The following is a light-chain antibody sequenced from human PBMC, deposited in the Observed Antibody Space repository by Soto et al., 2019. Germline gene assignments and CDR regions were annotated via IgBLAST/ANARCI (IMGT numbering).Light chain of an antibody. V-gene: IGKV3-15*01. CDR2: GAS. CDR1: QSVSSN. J-gene: IGKJ4*01. CDR3: QQYNNWAPLT. Sequence: EIVMTQSPATLSVSPGERATLSCRASQSVSSNLAWYQQKPGQAPWLLIYGASIRATGIPARFSGSGSGTEFTLTISRVQSEDFAVYYCQQYNNWAPLTFGGGTKVEIK.